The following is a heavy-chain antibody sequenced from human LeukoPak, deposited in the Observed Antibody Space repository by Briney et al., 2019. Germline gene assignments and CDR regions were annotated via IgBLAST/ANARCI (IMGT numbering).Heavy chain of an antibody. V-gene: IGHV4-34*01. Sequence: SETLSLTCAVYGESFSGYYWSWIRQPPGKGLEWIGEINHSGSTNYNPSLKSRVTISVDTSKNQFSLKLSSVTAADTAVYYCARGQAGYSSSWYRLENWFDPWGQGTLVTVSS. CDR3: ARGQAGYSSSWYRLENWFDP. D-gene: IGHD6-13*01. J-gene: IGHJ5*02. CDR1: GESFSGYY. CDR2: INHSGST.